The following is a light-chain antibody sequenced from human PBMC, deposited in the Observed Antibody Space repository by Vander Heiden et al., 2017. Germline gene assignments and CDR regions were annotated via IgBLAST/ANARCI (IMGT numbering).Light chain of an antibody. CDR3: QAWDSSYVV. Sequence: SYELTVPRSVSVSAGQTASITCSGDKLGDKYACWYQQKPGQSPVLVIYQDSKRPSGIPERFSGCNSGNTATLTNSGTQAMDEADYDCQAWDSSYVVFGGGTKLTVL. CDR1: KLGDKY. V-gene: IGLV3-1*01. CDR2: QDS. J-gene: IGLJ2*01.